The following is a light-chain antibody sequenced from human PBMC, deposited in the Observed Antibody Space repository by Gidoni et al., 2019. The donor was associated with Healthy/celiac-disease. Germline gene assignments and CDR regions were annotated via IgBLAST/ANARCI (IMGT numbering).Light chain of an antibody. CDR2: AAS. CDR3: QQYDNPPFT. J-gene: IGKJ3*01. CDR1: QDISNY. Sequence: DIQMTQSPSSLSASVGDRVTITCQASQDISNYLNWYQQKPGKAPKLLIYAASNLETGVPSRFSGSGSGTDFTFTISSLQPEDIATYYCQQYDNPPFTFGPGTKVDIK. V-gene: IGKV1-33*01.